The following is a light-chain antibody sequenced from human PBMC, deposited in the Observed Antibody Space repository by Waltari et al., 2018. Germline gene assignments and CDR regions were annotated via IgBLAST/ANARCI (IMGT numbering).Light chain of an antibody. CDR3: SAWDSDLRGYV. V-gene: IGLV10-54*04. CDR2: RNN. Sequence: QAGLTQPPSVSKGLRQTATLSCTGNSNNVGNQGAAWLQQHQGQPPKQLSYRNNNRPSGISDRFSASRSGNTASLTITGLQPEDEADYYCSAWDSDLRGYVFGTGTKVTVL. J-gene: IGLJ1*01. CDR1: SNNVGNQG.